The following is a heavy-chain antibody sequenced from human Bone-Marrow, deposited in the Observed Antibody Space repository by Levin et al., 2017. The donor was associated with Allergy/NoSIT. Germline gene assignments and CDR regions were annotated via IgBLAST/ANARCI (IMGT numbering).Heavy chain of an antibody. CDR2: IKHDGGEE. Sequence: GGSLRLSCAASGFTFSNYWMGWVRQAPGKGLECVANIKHDGGEEYYVDSVKGRFTLPRDNAKNSLYLQMNSLRAEDTAVYYCARATRGSSTSETWGQGTLVTVSS. J-gene: IGHJ5*02. D-gene: IGHD6-13*01. V-gene: IGHV3-7*01. CDR1: GFTFSNYW. CDR3: ARATRGSSTSET.